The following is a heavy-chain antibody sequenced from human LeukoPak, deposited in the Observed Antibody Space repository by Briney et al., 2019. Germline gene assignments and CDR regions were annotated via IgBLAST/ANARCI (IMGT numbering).Heavy chain of an antibody. CDR1: GDSISSGDYY. Sequence: SETLSLTCAVSGDSISSGDYYWSWIRQPPGMGLEWIGYIYYSGSTYYNPSLKSRVTISVDTSKNQFSLKLSSVTAADTAVYYCARATLTILNWFDPWGQGTLVTVSS. CDR3: ARATLTILNWFDP. V-gene: IGHV4-30-4*01. J-gene: IGHJ5*02. D-gene: IGHD4/OR15-4a*01. CDR2: IYYSGST.